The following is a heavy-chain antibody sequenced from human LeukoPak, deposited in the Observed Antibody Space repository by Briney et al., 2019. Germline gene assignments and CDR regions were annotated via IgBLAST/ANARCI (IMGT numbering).Heavy chain of an antibody. CDR2: INHSGST. D-gene: IGHD3-10*01. V-gene: IGHV4-34*01. CDR1: GGSFSGYY. Sequence: SETLSLTCAVYGGSFSGYYWSWIRQPPGKGLEWIGEINHSGSTNYNPSLKSRVTISVDTSENQFSLKLSSVTAADTAVYYCARRRTITMVRGKRYYFDYWGQGTLVTVSS. CDR3: ARRRTITMVRGKRYYFDY. J-gene: IGHJ4*02.